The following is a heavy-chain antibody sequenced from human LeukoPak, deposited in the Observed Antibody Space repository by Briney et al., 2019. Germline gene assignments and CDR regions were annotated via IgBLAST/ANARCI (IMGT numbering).Heavy chain of an antibody. CDR2: ISYDGSNK. CDR3: ARDQEGSDY. V-gene: IGHV3-30-3*01. Sequence: TGGSLRLSCAASGFTFSSYAMHWVRQAPGKGLEWVALISYDGSNKYYADSVKGRFTISRDNSKNTLYLQMSSLRAEDTAVYYCARDQEGSDYWGQGTLVTVSS. J-gene: IGHJ4*02. CDR1: GFTFSSYA.